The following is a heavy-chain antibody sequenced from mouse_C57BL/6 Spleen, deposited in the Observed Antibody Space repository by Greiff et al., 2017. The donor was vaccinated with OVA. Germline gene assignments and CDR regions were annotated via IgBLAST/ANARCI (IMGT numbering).Heavy chain of an antibody. D-gene: IGHD1-1*01. CDR3: ARFGVYYGSSYYFDY. V-gene: IGHV1-64*01. Sequence: QVQLKQPGAELVKPGASVKLSCKASGYTFTSYWMHWVKQRPGQGLEWIGMIHPNSGSTNYNEKFKSKATLTVDKSSSTAYMQLSSLTSEDSAVYYCARFGVYYGSSYYFDYWGQGTTLTVSS. J-gene: IGHJ2*01. CDR1: GYTFTSYW. CDR2: IHPNSGST.